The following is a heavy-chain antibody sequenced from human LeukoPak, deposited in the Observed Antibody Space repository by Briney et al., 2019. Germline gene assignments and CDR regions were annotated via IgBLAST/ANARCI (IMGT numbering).Heavy chain of an antibody. CDR3: ARVGSRYYDILTGYCHFDY. Sequence: ASVKVSCKASGYTFTGYYMHWVRQAPGQGLEWRGCINPNSGGTNYAQKFQGRVTMTRDTSISTAYMELSRLRSDDTAVYYCARVGSRYYDILTGYCHFDYWGQGTLVTVSS. V-gene: IGHV1-2*02. J-gene: IGHJ4*02. D-gene: IGHD3-9*01. CDR2: INPNSGGT. CDR1: GYTFTGYY.